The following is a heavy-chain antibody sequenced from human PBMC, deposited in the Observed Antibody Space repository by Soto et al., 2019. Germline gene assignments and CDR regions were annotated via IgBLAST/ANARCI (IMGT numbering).Heavy chain of an antibody. V-gene: IGHV4-4*02. Sequence: QVQLQESGPGLVMPSGTLSLTCAVAGASIGSADWWNWVRQPPGKGLEWIGEIYHGGTTIYNPSLKSRVTISADESKNHFSLKLTSVTAADTAVYYCARDFKAPNDAWAFDYWGQGTLVTVSS. CDR3: ARDFKAPNDAWAFDY. D-gene: IGHD3-16*01. CDR2: IYHGGTT. CDR1: GASIGSADW. J-gene: IGHJ4*02.